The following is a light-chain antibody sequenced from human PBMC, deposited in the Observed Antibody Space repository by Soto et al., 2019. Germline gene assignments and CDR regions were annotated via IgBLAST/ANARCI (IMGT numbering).Light chain of an antibody. Sequence: QSVLTQSPSASASLGASVKLTCTLSSGHSSYAIAWHQQQPEKGPRYLMKLNSDGRHNEGDGIPDRCSGSSSGAERYLTISSLQSEDEADYCWQTWGTGIRVFGGGTKVTVL. J-gene: IGLJ3*02. CDR1: SGHSSYA. CDR2: LNSDGRH. CDR3: QTWGTGIRV. V-gene: IGLV4-69*01.